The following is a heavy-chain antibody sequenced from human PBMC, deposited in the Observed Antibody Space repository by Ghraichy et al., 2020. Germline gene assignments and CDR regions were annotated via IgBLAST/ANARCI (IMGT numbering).Heavy chain of an antibody. V-gene: IGHV3-48*02. CDR3: ARGFSSLGYYYYGMDV. CDR2: ISGSSSTI. Sequence: GGSLRLSCAASGFTFSSYSMNWVRQAPGKGLEWISYISGSSSTIYNADSVKGRFTISRDNAKNSLYLQMNSLRDEDTAVYYCARGFSSLGYYYYGMDVWGQGTTVTVSS. CDR1: GFTFSSYS. D-gene: IGHD3-16*01. J-gene: IGHJ6*02.